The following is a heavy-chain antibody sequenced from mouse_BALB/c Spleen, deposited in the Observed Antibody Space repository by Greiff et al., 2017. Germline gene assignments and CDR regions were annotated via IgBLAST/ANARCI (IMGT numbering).Heavy chain of an antibody. J-gene: IGHJ2*01. CDR1: GFTFSSYD. D-gene: IGHD2-14*01. CDR2: ISSGGSYT. V-gene: IGHV5-6*01. CDR3: ARYGVYGGRYVDD. Sequence: EVKLMESGGDLVKPGGSLTLSCAASGFTFSSYDVSWVRQTPDKRLEGVATISSGGSYTYYPASVKGRFTISRDNAKNNLYLQMSSLTSEDTAMYYCARYGVYGGRYVDDWGEGTTLTVSS.